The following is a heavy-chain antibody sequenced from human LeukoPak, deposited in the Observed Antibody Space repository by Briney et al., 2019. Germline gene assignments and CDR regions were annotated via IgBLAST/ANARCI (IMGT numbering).Heavy chain of an antibody. CDR3: AKEMYRSSSQIDF. Sequence: GGSLRLSCAAYGFTFSSYVMSWVRQAPGKGLEWVSSISGGGGSTLSADSVKGRFTISRENSKNTLYLQMNSLRAEDTAVYYCAKEMYRSSSQIDFWGQGTLVTVSS. J-gene: IGHJ4*02. D-gene: IGHD6-6*01. CDR1: GFTFSSYV. CDR2: ISGGGGST. V-gene: IGHV3-23*01.